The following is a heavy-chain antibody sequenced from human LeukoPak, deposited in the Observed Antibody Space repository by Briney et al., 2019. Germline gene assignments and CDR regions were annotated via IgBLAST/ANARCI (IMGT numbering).Heavy chain of an antibody. CDR2: IKQDGSEK. CDR3: ARTGDGYYYYYIDV. Sequence: PGGSLRLSCAASGFTFSSYWMSWIRQAPGKGLEWVANIKQDGSEKYYVDSVKGRFTISRDNAKNTLYLQMNSLRAEDTAVYYCARTGDGYYYYYIDVWGKGTTVTVSS. CDR1: GFTFSSYW. D-gene: IGHD4-17*01. J-gene: IGHJ6*03. V-gene: IGHV3-7*01.